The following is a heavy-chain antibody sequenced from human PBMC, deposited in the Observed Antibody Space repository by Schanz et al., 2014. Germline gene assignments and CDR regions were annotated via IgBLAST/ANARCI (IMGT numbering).Heavy chain of an antibody. D-gene: IGHD6-19*01. CDR3: ARKTDSSGTGDY. J-gene: IGHJ4*02. CDR2: IYSGGDT. V-gene: IGHV3-66*01. Sequence: EVQLVESGGGFVKPGGSLRLSCAASGFTFSSYWMHWVRQAPGKGLVWVSLIYSGGDTNYAGSVKGRFTISRDGSKNTLYLQMNSLRAEDTAVYYCARKTDSSGTGDYWGQGTLVTVSS. CDR1: GFTFSSYW.